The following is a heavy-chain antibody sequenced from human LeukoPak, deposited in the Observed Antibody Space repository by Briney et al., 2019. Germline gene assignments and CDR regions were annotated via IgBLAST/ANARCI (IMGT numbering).Heavy chain of an antibody. CDR1: GFTFSSYA. J-gene: IGHJ5*02. D-gene: IGHD3-10*01. CDR2: IGGSGGST. V-gene: IGHV3-23*01. CDR3: AKDGGSGSNYPNWFDP. Sequence: GGSLRPSCAASGFTFSSYAMSWVRQAPGKGLEWVSAIGGSGGSTYYADSAKGRFTISRDNSKNTLYLQMNSLRAEDTAVYYCAKDGGSGSNYPNWFDPWGQGTLVTVSS.